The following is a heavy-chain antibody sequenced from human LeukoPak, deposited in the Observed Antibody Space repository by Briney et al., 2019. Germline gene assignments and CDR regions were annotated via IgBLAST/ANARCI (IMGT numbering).Heavy chain of an antibody. V-gene: IGHV4-31*03. CDR2: IYYSGST. Sequence: SETLSLTCTVSGGSISSGGYYWSWIRQHPGKGLEWIGYIYYSGSTYYNPSLKSRVTISVDTSKNQFPLKLSSVTAADTAVYYCAVVRGVIIDYWGQGTLVTVSS. J-gene: IGHJ4*02. CDR1: GGSISSGGYY. D-gene: IGHD3-10*01. CDR3: AVVRGVIIDY.